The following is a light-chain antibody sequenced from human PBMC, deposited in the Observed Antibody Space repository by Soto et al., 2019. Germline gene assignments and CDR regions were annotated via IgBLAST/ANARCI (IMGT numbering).Light chain of an antibody. CDR1: QSLTNPY. V-gene: IGKV3-20*01. CDR2: DIY. CDR3: QQYGSSEII. Sequence: ENVLTQSPGTLSLSPGDRATLFYRARQSLTNPYIAWYQQKPGQAPRLLISDIYSRATGIPDRFSGIVSGTDFTLTITRLEPEDFAVFYCQQYGSSEIIFGQGTRLEIK. J-gene: IGKJ5*01.